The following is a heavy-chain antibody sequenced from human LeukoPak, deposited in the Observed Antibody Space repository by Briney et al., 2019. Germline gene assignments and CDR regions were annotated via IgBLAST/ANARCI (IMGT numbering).Heavy chain of an antibody. CDR3: AREKSAGDAFDI. CDR1: GFTFSSYG. CDR2: ISGSGGST. J-gene: IGHJ3*02. Sequence: GGSLRLSCAASGFTFSSYGMSWVRQAPGKGLEWVSAISGSGGSTYYADSVKGRFTISRDNSKNTLYLQMNSLRAEDTAVYYCAREKSAGDAFDIWGQGTMVTVSS. V-gene: IGHV3-23*01.